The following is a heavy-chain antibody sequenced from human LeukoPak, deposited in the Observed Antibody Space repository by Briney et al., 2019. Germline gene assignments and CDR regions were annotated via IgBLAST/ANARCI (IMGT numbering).Heavy chain of an antibody. J-gene: IGHJ6*04. CDR1: GYTFTSYG. V-gene: IGHV1-18*04. Sequence: GASVKVSCKASGYTFTSYGTSWVPQPPRQGLEWMGWISAYNGNTNYAQKLQGRVTMTTDTSTSTAYMELRSLRSDDTAVYYCARDPSPTLYYYYGMDVWGKGTTVTVSS. CDR3: ARDPSPTLYYYYGMDV. CDR2: ISAYNGNT.